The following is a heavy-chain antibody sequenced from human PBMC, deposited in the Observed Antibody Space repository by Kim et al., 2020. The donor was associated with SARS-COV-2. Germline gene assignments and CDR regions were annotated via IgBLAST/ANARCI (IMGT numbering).Heavy chain of an antibody. CDR3: VRVGGYSSLLGY. CDR1: GFTFSSYW. J-gene: IGHJ4*01. Sequence: GGSLRLSCAASGFTFSSYWMHWVRQAPGKGLVWVSRINGDGSSTTYADSVKGRFNISRDNAKNTLYLQMDSLRAEDTAVYYCVRVGGYSSLLGYWGHGSLVSASS. V-gene: IGHV3-74*03. CDR2: INGDGSST. D-gene: IGHD5-12*01.